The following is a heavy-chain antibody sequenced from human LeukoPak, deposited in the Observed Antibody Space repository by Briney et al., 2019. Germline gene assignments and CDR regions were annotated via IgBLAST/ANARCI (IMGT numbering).Heavy chain of an antibody. V-gene: IGHV3-30*04. CDR1: GFTFANYV. CDR3: AKDLSSGWPDAFDI. J-gene: IGHJ3*02. Sequence: GGSLRLSCAASGFTFANYVTHWVRQAPGKGLEWVAVTSPDEGLKFYGDSVKGRFTISRDNSKNTMYLQMNSLRAEDTAVYYCAKDLSSGWPDAFDIWGQGTMVTVSP. D-gene: IGHD6-19*01. CDR2: TSPDEGLK.